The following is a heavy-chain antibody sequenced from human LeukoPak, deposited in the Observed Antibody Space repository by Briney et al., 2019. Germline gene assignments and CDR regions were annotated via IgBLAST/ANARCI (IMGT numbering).Heavy chain of an antibody. J-gene: IGHJ2*01. Sequence: GGSLRLSCAASGFTVSSNYMSWVRQAPGKGLEWVSVIYSGGSTYYADSVKGRFTISRDNSKNTLYLQMNSLRAEDTAVYYCAGEGRGGDGWYFDLWGRGTLVTVSS. V-gene: IGHV3-53*01. CDR3: AGEGRGGDGWYFDL. CDR1: GFTVSSNY. CDR2: IYSGGST. D-gene: IGHD5-24*01.